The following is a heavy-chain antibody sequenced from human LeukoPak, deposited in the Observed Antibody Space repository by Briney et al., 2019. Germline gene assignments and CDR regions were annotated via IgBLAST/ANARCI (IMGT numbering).Heavy chain of an antibody. J-gene: IGHJ4*02. CDR1: GFTFSSYS. Sequence: GGSLRLSCAASGFTFSSYSMNWVRQAPGKGLEWVSHINIVNNAIYYSDSVKGRFTISRDKAKNSLYLPMNRLRAEDPAVHYCARDSGEGGTFDHWGQGTLVTVSS. V-gene: IGHV3-48*01. D-gene: IGHD1-26*01. CDR2: INIVNNAI. CDR3: ARDSGEGGTFDH.